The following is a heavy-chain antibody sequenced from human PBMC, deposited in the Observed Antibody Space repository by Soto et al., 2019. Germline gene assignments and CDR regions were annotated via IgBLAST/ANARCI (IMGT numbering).Heavy chain of an antibody. Sequence: EVKLLESGGGSVPPGASARLSCITSGFIFDSYAMSWVRQSPGRGLEWVAAISGSGHATYYTQCVRGRFTISRDKSKKTVFLQMTNLRDEDTAIYYCAKGRYFDSSGGCANYWGLGTLVTVSS. CDR3: AKGRYFDSSGGCANY. J-gene: IGHJ4*02. CDR2: ISGSGHAT. CDR1: GFIFDSYA. V-gene: IGHV3-23*01. D-gene: IGHD3-22*01.